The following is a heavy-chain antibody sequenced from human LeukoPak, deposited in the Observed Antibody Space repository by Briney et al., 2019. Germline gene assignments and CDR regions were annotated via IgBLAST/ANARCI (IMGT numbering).Heavy chain of an antibody. Sequence: GGSLRLSCKASGFTFTNAWMNWVRQAPGKGLEWVGRIRSNSDGGTIDYAAPVKGRFTLSRDDSKDTLYLQMNSLQTEDTAVYYCATDFYDSTWGQGTLVTVSS. CDR1: GFTFTNAW. CDR2: IRSNSDGGTI. D-gene: IGHD3-22*01. V-gene: IGHV3-15*07. CDR3: ATDFYDST. J-gene: IGHJ5*02.